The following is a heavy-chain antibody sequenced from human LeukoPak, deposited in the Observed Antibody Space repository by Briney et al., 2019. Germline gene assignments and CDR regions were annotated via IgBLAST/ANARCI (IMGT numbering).Heavy chain of an antibody. CDR3: AKGPPEYCSGGSCHSGRNWIDP. CDR1: GYIFSGYY. Sequence: ASVKVSCKASGYIFSGYYMHWLRQATGQGLEWMGWINPNSGGADYAQKFQGRVTMTRSTSISTAYMALSRLRSDDTAVYYCAKGPPEYCSGGSCHSGRNWIDPWGQGTLVTVSS. D-gene: IGHD2-15*01. J-gene: IGHJ5*02. V-gene: IGHV1-2*02. CDR2: INPNSGGA.